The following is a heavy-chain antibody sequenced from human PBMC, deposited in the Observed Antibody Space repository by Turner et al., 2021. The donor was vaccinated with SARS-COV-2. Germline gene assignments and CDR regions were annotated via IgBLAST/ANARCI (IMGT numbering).Heavy chain of an antibody. V-gene: IGHV4-39*01. CDR3: ARLPYYYDSSGPIDY. J-gene: IGHJ4*02. CDR1: GGSISSSCYY. Sequence: QLQLQESGPGLVKPSETLSLTCTVSGGSISSSCYYWGWIRQPPGKGLEWIGTVYYGGSTYYNPSLKSRVTISVDTSKNQFSLKLSYVTAADTAVYYCARLPYYYDSSGPIDYWGQGTLVTVSS. CDR2: VYYGGST. D-gene: IGHD3-22*01.